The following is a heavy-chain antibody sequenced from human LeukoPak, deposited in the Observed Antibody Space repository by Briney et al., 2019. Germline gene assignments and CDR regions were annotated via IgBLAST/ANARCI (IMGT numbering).Heavy chain of an antibody. CDR2: IYYSGST. Sequence: KSSETLSLTCTVSGGSISSSSYYWGWIRQPPGKGLEWIGSIYYSGSTYYNPSLKSGVTISVDTSKNQFSLKLSSVTAADTAVYYCARRGATDDAFDIWGQGTMVTVSS. V-gene: IGHV4-39*01. CDR1: GGSISSSSYY. J-gene: IGHJ3*02. D-gene: IGHD1-26*01. CDR3: ARRGATDDAFDI.